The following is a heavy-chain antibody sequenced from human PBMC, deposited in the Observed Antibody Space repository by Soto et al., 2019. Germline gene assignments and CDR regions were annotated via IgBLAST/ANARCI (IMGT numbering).Heavy chain of an antibody. Sequence: SETLSLTCAVYGGSFSGYYWSWIRQPPGKGLEWIGEINHSGSTNYNPSLKSRVTISVDTSKNQFSLKLSSVTAADTAVYYCARGRYYDSPYYCYFLDVWGQGTTVTVSS. CDR1: GGSFSGYY. V-gene: IGHV4-34*01. J-gene: IGHJ6*03. CDR3: ARGRYYDSPYYCYFLDV. CDR2: INHSGST. D-gene: IGHD3-22*01.